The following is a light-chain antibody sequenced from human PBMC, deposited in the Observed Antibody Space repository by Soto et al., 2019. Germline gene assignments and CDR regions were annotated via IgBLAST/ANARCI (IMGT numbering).Light chain of an antibody. CDR3: QQRSAWLT. V-gene: IGKV3-11*01. CDR1: QSVSNY. CDR2: DSS. J-gene: IGKJ4*01. Sequence: EIVLTQSPATLSLSPGERATLSCRASQSVSNYLAWFQQKPGQAPRLLIFDSSNRATGVPARFRGSGSGTDFTLTITILEPEDFAVYYCQQRSAWLTFGGGTKVEIK.